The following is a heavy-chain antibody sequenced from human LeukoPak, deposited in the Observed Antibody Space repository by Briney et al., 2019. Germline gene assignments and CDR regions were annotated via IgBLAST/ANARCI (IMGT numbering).Heavy chain of an antibody. CDR1: GYTFTGYY. Sequence: ASVKVSCKASGYTFTGYYMHWVRQAPGKGLEYVSAITNNGGNTYYANSVKGRFTISRDNSKNTLYLQMGSLRTEDMAVYYCARGRGGSFGYYYYMDVWGKGTTVTVSS. J-gene: IGHJ6*03. V-gene: IGHV3-64*01. D-gene: IGHD1-26*01. CDR2: ITNNGGNT. CDR3: ARGRGGSFGYYYYMDV.